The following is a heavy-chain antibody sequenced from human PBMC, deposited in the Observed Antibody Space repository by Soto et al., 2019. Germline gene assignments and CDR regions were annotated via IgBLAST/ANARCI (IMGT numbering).Heavy chain of an antibody. J-gene: IGHJ4*02. D-gene: IGHD6-19*01. CDR2: TYQRSKWYN. V-gene: IGHV6-1*01. CDR1: GDSVSNNNAA. Sequence: SQTLSLICVISGDSVSNNNAAWNWIRQSPSRGLEWLGRTYQRSKWYNDYAVSVKGRVTINADTSKNQFSLHLNSVTPEDTAVYYCAREDVAVPRYASTYYFDSWGQGTLVTVSS. CDR3: AREDVAVPRYASTYYFDS.